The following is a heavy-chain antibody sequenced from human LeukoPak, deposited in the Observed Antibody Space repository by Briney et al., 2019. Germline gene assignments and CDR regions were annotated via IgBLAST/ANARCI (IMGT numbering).Heavy chain of an antibody. CDR3: AADLSPRMFDP. J-gene: IGHJ5*02. Sequence: SVKVSCKASGFTFSDSTIQWVRQARGQRLEWMGWIVIGSGNANYAQKSQDRLSITRDMSTSTAYMELSSLRSEDTAVYYCAADLSPRMFDPWGQGTLVTVSS. CDR2: IVIGSGNA. V-gene: IGHV1-58*02. CDR1: GFTFSDST. D-gene: IGHD2-15*01.